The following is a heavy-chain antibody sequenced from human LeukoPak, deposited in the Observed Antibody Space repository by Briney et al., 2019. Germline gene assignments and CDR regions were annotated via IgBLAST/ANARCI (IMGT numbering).Heavy chain of an antibody. CDR3: ARAKSQRGYTYGPHTYFDY. V-gene: IGHV4-30-4*01. D-gene: IGHD5-18*01. J-gene: IGHJ4*02. CDR2: IYYSGST. CDR1: GGSISSADYS. Sequence: SQTLSLTCTVSGGSISSADYSWRWIRQPPGKGLEWIGYIYYSGSTYYNPSLKSRVTISVDTSKNQFSLRLSSVTAADTAVYYCARAKSQRGYTYGPHTYFDYWGQGTLVTVSS.